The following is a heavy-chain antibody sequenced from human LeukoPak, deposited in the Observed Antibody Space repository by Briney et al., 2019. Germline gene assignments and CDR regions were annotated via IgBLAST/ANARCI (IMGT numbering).Heavy chain of an antibody. CDR3: AREDSSGRSYFDY. V-gene: IGHV3-30*04. CDR2: ISYDGSNK. CDR1: GFTFSSYA. Sequence: GGPLRLSCAASGFTFSSYAMHWVRQAPGKGLEWVAVISYDGSNKYYADSVKGRFTISRDNSKNTLYLQMNSLRAEDTAVYYCAREDSSGRSYFDYWGQGTLVTVSS. D-gene: IGHD3-22*01. J-gene: IGHJ4*02.